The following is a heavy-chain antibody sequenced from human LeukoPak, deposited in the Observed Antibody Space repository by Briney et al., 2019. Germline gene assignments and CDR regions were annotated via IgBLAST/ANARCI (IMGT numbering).Heavy chain of an antibody. CDR3: TKGLGSFDSSDFDD. J-gene: IGHJ4*02. CDR2: IKSKINGETT. CDR1: GFAFNYVW. D-gene: IGHD3-22*01. V-gene: IGHV3-15*07. Sequence: GGSLRLSCEASGFAFNYVWMNWVRQAPGKGLEWVGRIKSKINGETTEYAAPVKGRFTISRDDSKNTLDLEMNSLTTEDTAVYFCTKGLGSFDSSDFDDWGQGTLVTVSS.